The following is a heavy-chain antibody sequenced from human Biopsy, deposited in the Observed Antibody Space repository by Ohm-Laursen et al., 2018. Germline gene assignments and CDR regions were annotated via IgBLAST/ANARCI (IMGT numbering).Heavy chain of an antibody. CDR3: ASAGYNPDWNFDL. V-gene: IGHV4-61*01. Sequence: SETLSLTCTVPGASVTSGSYYWSWIRQPPGKGLEWLGYISNIGTTNYNPSLKSRVTISGATSKNHFSLKLNSVTAADTAVYYCASAGYNPDWNFDLWGRGTRVTVSS. J-gene: IGHJ2*01. D-gene: IGHD5-24*01. CDR2: ISNIGTT. CDR1: GASVTSGSYY.